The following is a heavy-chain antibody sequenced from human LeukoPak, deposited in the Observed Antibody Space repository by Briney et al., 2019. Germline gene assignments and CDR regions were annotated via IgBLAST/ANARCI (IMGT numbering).Heavy chain of an antibody. D-gene: IGHD6-13*01. CDR1: GFTFSDYY. CDR2: ISGSGNTI. CDR3: ARDLEQQMVLGRFDP. Sequence: SGGSLRLSCAASGFTFSDYYMNWIRQAPGKGLEWISYISGSGNTIYQADSVKGRFTISRDNAKNSLFLQMNSLRADDTAVYYCARDLEQQMVLGRFDPWGQGTLVIASS. J-gene: IGHJ5*02. V-gene: IGHV3-11*01.